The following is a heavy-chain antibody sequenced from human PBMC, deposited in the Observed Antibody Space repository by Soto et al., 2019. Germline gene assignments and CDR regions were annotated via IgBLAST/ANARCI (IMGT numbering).Heavy chain of an antibody. CDR1: VESIISISYY. D-gene: IGHD2-21*02. CDR2: IYYSGRT. J-gene: IGHJ4*02. Sequence: ETLSLTCIFSVESIISISYYGCCILEPPGKGLEWIGSIYYSGRTYYNPSFKSRVTISIDTSKNQFSLKLSSVTATDTAVYYCARQRTTVVTQAYFDHWGQGALVTVSS. CDR3: ARQRTTVVTQAYFDH. V-gene: IGHV4-39*01.